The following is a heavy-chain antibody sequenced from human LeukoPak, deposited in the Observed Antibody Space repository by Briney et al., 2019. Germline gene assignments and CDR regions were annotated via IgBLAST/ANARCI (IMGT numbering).Heavy chain of an antibody. CDR1: GGSISSYY. V-gene: IGHV4-34*01. D-gene: IGHD4-17*01. Sequence: SETLSLTCTVSGGSISSYYWSWIRQPPGKGLEWIGEINHSGSTNYNPSLKSRVTISVDTSKNQFSLKLSSVTAADTAVYYCASRGLAAVTTTNAFDIWGQGTMVTVSS. CDR2: INHSGST. CDR3: ASRGLAAVTTTNAFDI. J-gene: IGHJ3*02.